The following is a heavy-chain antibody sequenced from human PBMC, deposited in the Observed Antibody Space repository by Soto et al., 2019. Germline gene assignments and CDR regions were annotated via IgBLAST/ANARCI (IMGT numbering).Heavy chain of an antibody. D-gene: IGHD6-19*01. Sequence: QDQLVQSGGEVKKPGASVKVSCKASGYSFTNYGITWVRQAPGQGFEWMGWISAYNGDTNYAQKLQGRVTMTTDASTSTAYLELRSLRSDGTVVYYCARDRGVAPPVAGNTHYYYYMDVWGKGTTVTVSS. CDR2: ISAYNGDT. CDR3: ARDRGVAPPVAGNTHYYYYMDV. V-gene: IGHV1-18*01. J-gene: IGHJ6*03. CDR1: GYSFTNYG.